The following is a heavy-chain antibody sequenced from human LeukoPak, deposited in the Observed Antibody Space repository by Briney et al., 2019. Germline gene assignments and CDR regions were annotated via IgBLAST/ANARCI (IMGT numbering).Heavy chain of an antibody. CDR3: AKQVAPYYYDSSGYYYDY. CDR2: ISGSGGST. CDR1: GFIFSSYA. Sequence: PGGSLRLSCAASGFIFSSYAMSWVRQAPGEGLEWVSAISGSGGSTYYADSVKGRFTNSRDNSKNTLYLQMNSLRAEDTAVYYCAKQVAPYYYDSSGYYYDYWGQGTLVTVSS. V-gene: IGHV3-23*01. D-gene: IGHD3-22*01. J-gene: IGHJ4*02.